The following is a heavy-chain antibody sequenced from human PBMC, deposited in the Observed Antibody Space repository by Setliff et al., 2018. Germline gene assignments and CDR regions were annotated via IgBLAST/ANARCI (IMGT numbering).Heavy chain of an antibody. CDR2: FDPEDGET. J-gene: IGHJ3*02. D-gene: IGHD3-10*01. Sequence: ASVKVSCKVSGYTLTELYMHWVRQAPGKGLEWMGGFDPEDGETIYAQKFQGRVTMTEDTSTDTAYMELSSLRSEDTAVYYCATGGLLWFGELSGGAFDIWGQGTMVTVSS. CDR1: GYTLTELY. V-gene: IGHV1-24*01. CDR3: ATGGLLWFGELSGGAFDI.